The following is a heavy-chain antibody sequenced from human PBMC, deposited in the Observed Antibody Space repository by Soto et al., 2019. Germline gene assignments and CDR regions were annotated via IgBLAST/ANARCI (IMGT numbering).Heavy chain of an antibody. CDR3: ARDGFEYSSSSPKGGYYYYGMDV. CDR2: TYYRSKWYN. V-gene: IGHV6-1*01. CDR1: GDSVSSNSAA. Sequence: SQTLSLTCAISGDSVSSNSAAWNWIRQSPSRGLEWLGRTYYRSKWYNDYAVSVKGRITINPDTSKNQFSLQLNSVTPEDTAVYYCARDGFEYSSSSPKGGYYYYGMDVWGQGTTVTVSS. D-gene: IGHD6-6*01. J-gene: IGHJ6*02.